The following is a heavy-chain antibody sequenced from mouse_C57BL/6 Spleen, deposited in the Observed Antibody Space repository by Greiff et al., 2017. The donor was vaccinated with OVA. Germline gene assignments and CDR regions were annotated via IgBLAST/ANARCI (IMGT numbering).Heavy chain of an antibody. D-gene: IGHD1-1*01. Sequence: DVHLVESGGGLVQPGESLKLSCESNEYEFPSHDMSWVRKTPEKRLELVAAINSDGGSTYYPDTMERRFIISRDNTKKTLYLQMSSLRSEDTALYYCARHSHYYGSSPFAYWGQGTLVTVSA. CDR3: ARHSHYYGSSPFAY. V-gene: IGHV5-2*01. CDR1: EYEFPSHD. J-gene: IGHJ3*01. CDR2: INSDGGST.